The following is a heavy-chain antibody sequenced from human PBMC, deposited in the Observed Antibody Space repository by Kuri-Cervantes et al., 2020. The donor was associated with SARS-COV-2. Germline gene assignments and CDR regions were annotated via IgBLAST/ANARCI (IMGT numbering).Heavy chain of an antibody. CDR2: INPNSGGT. CDR3: ARRYYMDV. Sequence: ASVKVSCKASGYTFTGYYMHWVRQAPGQGLEWMGWINPNSGGTNYAQKFQGRVTMTRNTSISTAYMELSSLRSEDTAVYYCARRYYMDVWGKGTTVIVSS. V-gene: IGHV1-2*02. CDR1: GYTFTGYY. J-gene: IGHJ6*03.